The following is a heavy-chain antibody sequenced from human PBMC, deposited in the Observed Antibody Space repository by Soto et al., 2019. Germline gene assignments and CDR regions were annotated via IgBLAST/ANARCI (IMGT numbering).Heavy chain of an antibody. CDR1: GLTVSNNY. V-gene: IGHV3-53*01. CDR2: ISSDGKT. CDR3: AREKGSSGYERFDY. J-gene: IGHJ4*02. Sequence: EVPLVESGGGLIQPGGSLRLSCAASGLTVSNNYMSWVRQAPGKGLEWVSIISSDGKTYYTDSVKDRFTISRDNSKNTLYLQMNSLRAEDTAVYYCAREKGSSGYERFDYWGQGTLVTVSS. D-gene: IGHD3-22*01.